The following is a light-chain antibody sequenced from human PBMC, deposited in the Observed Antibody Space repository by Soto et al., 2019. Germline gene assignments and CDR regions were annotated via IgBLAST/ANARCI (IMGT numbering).Light chain of an antibody. V-gene: IGKV3-11*01. J-gene: IGKJ1*01. CDR3: QQRSNWPRT. Sequence: DIVLTQSPATLSLSPGEIATLSCRASQSVSSYLAWYQQKPGQAPRLLIYDASNRATCIPARFSGSGSGTDFTLTISSLEPEDFAVYYCQQRSNWPRTFGQGTKVEIK. CDR2: DAS. CDR1: QSVSSY.